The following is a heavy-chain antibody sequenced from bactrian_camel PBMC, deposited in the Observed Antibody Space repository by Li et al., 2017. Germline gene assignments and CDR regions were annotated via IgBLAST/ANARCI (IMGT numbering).Heavy chain of an antibody. CDR3: AARSVGWCPLFEHRLGKRAYTPGGYFAN. Sequence: VASGGGSVPVGGSLRLSCVASGDTIGRYCMGWFRQIPDKEREGVAGIESDGSTSYADSVKGRFTISQDSAKNILYLQMHSLKPEDTAVYYCAARSVGWCPLFEHRLGKRAYTPGGYFANWGQGTQVTVSS. D-gene: IGHD1*01. V-gene: IGHV3S55*01. J-gene: IGHJ6*01. CDR1: GDTIGRYC. CDR2: IESDGST.